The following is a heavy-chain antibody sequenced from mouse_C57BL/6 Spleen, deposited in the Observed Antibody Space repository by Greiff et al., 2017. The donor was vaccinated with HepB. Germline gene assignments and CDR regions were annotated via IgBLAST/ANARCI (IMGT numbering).Heavy chain of an antibody. CDR1: GFTFTDYY. Sequence: EVMLVESGGGLVQPGGSLSLSCAASGFTFTDYYMSWVRQPPGKALEWLGFIRNKANGYTTEYSASVKGRFTISRDNSQSILYLQMNALRAEDSATYYCARAYSNWDYAMDYWGQGTSVTVSS. D-gene: IGHD2-5*01. CDR2: IRNKANGYTT. CDR3: ARAYSNWDYAMDY. J-gene: IGHJ4*01. V-gene: IGHV7-3*01.